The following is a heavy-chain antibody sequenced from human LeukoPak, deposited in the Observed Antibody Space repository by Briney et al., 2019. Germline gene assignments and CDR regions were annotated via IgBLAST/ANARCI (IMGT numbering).Heavy chain of an antibody. CDR1: GGSISSGSYY. CDR2: IYTSGST. V-gene: IGHV4-61*02. CDR3: ARDHDAFDI. Sequence: SETLSLTCTVSGGSISSGSYYWSWIRQPAGKGLEWIGRIYTSGSTNYNPSLKSRVTISVDTSKNQFSLKLSSVTAADTAVYYCARDHDAFDIWGQGTMVTVSS. J-gene: IGHJ3*02.